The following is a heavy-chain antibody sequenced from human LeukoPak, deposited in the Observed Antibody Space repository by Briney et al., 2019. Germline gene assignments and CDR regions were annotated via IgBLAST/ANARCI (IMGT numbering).Heavy chain of an antibody. Sequence: GGSLRLSCAASGFTFSSYAMSWVRQAPGKGLEWVSAISGSGGSTYYADSVKGRFTISRDNSKNTLYLQMNSLGAEDTAVYYCAKGPRGGNRNYFDYWGQGTLVTVSS. D-gene: IGHD4-23*01. V-gene: IGHV3-23*01. J-gene: IGHJ4*02. CDR3: AKGPRGGNRNYFDY. CDR2: ISGSGGST. CDR1: GFTFSSYA.